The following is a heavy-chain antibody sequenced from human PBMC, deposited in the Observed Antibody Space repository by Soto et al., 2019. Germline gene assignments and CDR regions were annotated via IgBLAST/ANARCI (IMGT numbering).Heavy chain of an antibody. CDR3: AKDRGGGDGYNWDS. CDR2: ISGSGGST. Sequence: EVQLLESGGGLVQPGGSLRLSCAASGFTFSSYAMSWVRQAPGKGLEWVSAISGSGGSTYYADSVKGRFTISRDNSKNTLYLQMNSLSDEDTAVYYCAKDRGGGDGYNWDSWGQGTLVTVSS. CDR1: GFTFSSYA. J-gene: IGHJ4*02. V-gene: IGHV3-23*01. D-gene: IGHD5-12*01.